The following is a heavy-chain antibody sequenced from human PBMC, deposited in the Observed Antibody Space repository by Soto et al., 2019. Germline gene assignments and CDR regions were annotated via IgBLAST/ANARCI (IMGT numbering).Heavy chain of an antibody. CDR1: AYDFNTYS. V-gene: IGHV1-18*04. D-gene: IGHD6-25*01. CDR3: ARGGFRSGWRLDY. CDR2: IFPYTGDT. J-gene: IGHJ4*02. Sequence: ASVKASCKASAYDFNTYSSNWVRQAPGQGLEWMGSIFPYTGDTHYAQNLQARFTMTRDTSTNTAYMDLARLQFEDTAVYYCARGGFRSGWRLDYFRRGNLFTLCS.